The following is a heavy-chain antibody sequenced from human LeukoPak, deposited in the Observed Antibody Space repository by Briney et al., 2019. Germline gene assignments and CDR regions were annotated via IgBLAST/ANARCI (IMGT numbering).Heavy chain of an antibody. J-gene: IGHJ5*02. CDR3: ARDRDCSSTSCSILLPHWFDP. CDR1: GFTFSSYA. D-gene: IGHD2-2*01. Sequence: GSLRLSCAASGFTFSSYAMHWVRQAPGKGLEWVAVISYDGSNKYYADSVKGRFTISRDNSKNTLYLQMNSLRAEDTAVYYCARDRDCSSTSCSILLPHWFDPWGQGTLVTVSS. V-gene: IGHV3-30-3*01. CDR2: ISYDGSNK.